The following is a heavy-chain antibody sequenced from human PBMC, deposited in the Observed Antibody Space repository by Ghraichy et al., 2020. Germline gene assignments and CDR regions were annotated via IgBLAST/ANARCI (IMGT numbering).Heavy chain of an antibody. J-gene: IGHJ6*02. Sequence: SETLSLTCTVSGGSISSYYWSWIRQPPGKGLEWIGYIYNSGSTNYNPSLKSRVTISIDTSKNQFSLKLSSVTAADTAVYYCAKVESENAMVRGASYYYYGMDVWGQGTTVTVSS. CDR1: GGSISSYY. V-gene: IGHV4-59*01. CDR2: IYNSGST. D-gene: IGHD3-10*01. CDR3: AKVESENAMVRGASYYYYGMDV.